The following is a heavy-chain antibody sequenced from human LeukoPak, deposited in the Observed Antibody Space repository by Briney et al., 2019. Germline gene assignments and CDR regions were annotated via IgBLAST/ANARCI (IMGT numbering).Heavy chain of an antibody. CDR1: GGSISSSSYY. CDR3: ARQRKAAADNWFDP. J-gene: IGHJ5*02. D-gene: IGHD6-13*01. V-gene: IGHV4-39*01. CDR2: IYYSGST. Sequence: SGTLSLTCTVSGGSISSSSYYWGWIRQPPGKGLEWIGSIYYSGSTYYNPSLKSRVTISVDTSKNQFSLKLSSVTAADTAVYYCARQRKAAADNWFDPWGQGTLVTVFS.